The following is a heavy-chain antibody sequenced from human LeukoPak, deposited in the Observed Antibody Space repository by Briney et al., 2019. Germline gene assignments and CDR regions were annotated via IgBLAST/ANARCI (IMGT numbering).Heavy chain of an antibody. CDR2: IGAAGSHI. V-gene: IGHV3-21*01. D-gene: IGHD6-19*01. J-gene: IGHJ3*01. CDR3: VRVGSGATRADTLDL. CDR1: GFTFSAYS. Sequence: KPGGSLRLSCAASGFTFSAYSMNWVRQAQGEGLEWVSSIGAAGSHIYYADSMKGRFTISRDNAKSSLFLQMNSLRAEDTGIYYCVRVGSGATRADTLDLWGQGTMVTVSS.